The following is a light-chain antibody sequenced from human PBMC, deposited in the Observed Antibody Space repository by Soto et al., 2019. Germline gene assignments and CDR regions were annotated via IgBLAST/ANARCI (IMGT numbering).Light chain of an antibody. Sequence: IQLTQSPSSLSASGGDRVTITCRASQGIGSNLAWYLQKPGEAPKLLAYGASTLQGGVPSRFSGSGSGTLFTLTITSLLPEDFATYFCQQSNSYPLTFGGGTKV. J-gene: IGKJ4*01. CDR2: GAS. CDR1: QGIGSN. V-gene: IGKV1-9*01. CDR3: QQSNSYPLT.